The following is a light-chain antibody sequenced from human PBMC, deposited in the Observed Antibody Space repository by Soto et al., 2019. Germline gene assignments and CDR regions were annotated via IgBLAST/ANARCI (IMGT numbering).Light chain of an antibody. J-gene: IGKJ1*01. CDR2: DVS. CDR1: QSVSSTY. Sequence: EIVLTQSPGTLSLSPGERDTLSCRASQSVSSTYLAWYQQKPGRAPRLLIHDVSRRVTGIPDRFSGSGSGTDFTLTISRLEPEDFAVYYCQQYGNSPWAFGQGTKVEIK. V-gene: IGKV3-20*01. CDR3: QQYGNSPWA.